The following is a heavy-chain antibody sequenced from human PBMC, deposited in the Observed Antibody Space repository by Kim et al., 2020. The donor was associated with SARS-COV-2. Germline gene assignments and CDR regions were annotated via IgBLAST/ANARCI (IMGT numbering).Heavy chain of an antibody. Sequence: SVKVSCKASGGTFSSYAISWVRQAPGQGLEWMGGIIPIFGTANYAQKFQGRVTITADESTSTAYMELSSLRSEDTAVYYCARESGTYSSSSSYYYYYGMDVWGQGTTVTVSS. J-gene: IGHJ6*02. CDR3: ARESGTYSSSSSYYYYYGMDV. D-gene: IGHD6-6*01. V-gene: IGHV1-69*13. CDR2: IIPIFGTA. CDR1: GGTFSSYA.